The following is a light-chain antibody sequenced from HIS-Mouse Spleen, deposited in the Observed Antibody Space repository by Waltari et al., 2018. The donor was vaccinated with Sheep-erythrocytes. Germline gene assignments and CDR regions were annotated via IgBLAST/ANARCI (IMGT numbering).Light chain of an antibody. CDR2: DVS. Sequence: QSALTQPRSVSGPPGQSVTISSTGTSSDVGGLNYVSWYQQHPGKAPKLTIYDVSKRPSWVPDRFSGSKSGNTASLTISGLQAEDEADYYCCSYAGSYNHVFATGTKVTVL. V-gene: IGLV2-11*01. CDR1: SSDVGGLNY. J-gene: IGLJ1*01. CDR3: CSYAGSYNHV.